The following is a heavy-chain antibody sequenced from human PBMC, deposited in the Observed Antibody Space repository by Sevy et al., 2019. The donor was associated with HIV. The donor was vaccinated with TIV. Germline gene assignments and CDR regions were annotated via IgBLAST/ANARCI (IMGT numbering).Heavy chain of an antibody. CDR3: ARARRIAAAGTSGYNWFDP. Sequence: SETLSLTRAVYGGSFSGYYWSWIRQPPGKGLEWIGEINHSGSTNYNPSLKSRVTISVDTSKNQFSLKLSSVTAADTAVYYCARARRIAAAGTSGYNWFDPWGQGTLVTVSS. CDR2: INHSGST. J-gene: IGHJ5*02. CDR1: GGSFSGYY. D-gene: IGHD6-13*01. V-gene: IGHV4-34*01.